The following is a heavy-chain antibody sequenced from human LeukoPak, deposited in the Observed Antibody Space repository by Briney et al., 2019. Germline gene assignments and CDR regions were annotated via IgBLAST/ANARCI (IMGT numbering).Heavy chain of an antibody. V-gene: IGHV3-49*02. CDR3: TRGDWNDDN. D-gene: IGHD1-1*01. CDR1: GFTFSSYG. J-gene: IGHJ4*02. CDR2: IRTKAHGGTT. Sequence: PGTSLRLSCVGSGFTFSSYGMSWVRQAPGKGLEWLGMIRTKAHGGTTEYAASVKGRFTFSRDDSKSIAYLQMNSLKTEDTAVYYCTRGDWNDDNWGQGTLVTVSS.